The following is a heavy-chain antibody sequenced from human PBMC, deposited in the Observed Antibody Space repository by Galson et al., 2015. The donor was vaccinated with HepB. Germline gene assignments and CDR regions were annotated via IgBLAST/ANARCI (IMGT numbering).Heavy chain of an antibody. CDR1: GFTFSSYA. CDR2: ISGSGGST. D-gene: IGHD3-22*01. CDR3: AKDPRITMIVVVIEYFQH. V-gene: IGHV3-23*01. Sequence: SLRLSCAASGFTFSSYAMSWVRQAPGKGLEWVSAISGSGGSTYYADSVKGRFTISRDNSKNTLYLQMNSLRAEDTAVYYCAKDPRITMIVVVIEYFQHWGQGTLVTVSS. J-gene: IGHJ1*01.